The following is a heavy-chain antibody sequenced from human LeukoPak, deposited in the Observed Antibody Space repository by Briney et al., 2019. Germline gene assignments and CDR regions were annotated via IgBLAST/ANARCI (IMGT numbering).Heavy chain of an antibody. D-gene: IGHD3-22*01. V-gene: IGHV4-59*08. J-gene: IGHJ3*02. CDR3: ARYYPYDNAGFQDDFDI. CDR2: IHNSGRT. Sequence: SETLSLTCTLSGGSISSYYWSWIRQPPGEGLEWLAYIHNSGRTNYNPSLKSRLTISLDTSKKQFSLNVRSVTAADTAVYYCARYYPYDNAGFQDDFDIWGQGTKVTVSS. CDR1: GGSISSYY.